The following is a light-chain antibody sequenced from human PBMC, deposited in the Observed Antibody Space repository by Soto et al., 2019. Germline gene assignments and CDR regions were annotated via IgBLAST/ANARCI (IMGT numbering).Light chain of an antibody. V-gene: IGKV1-27*01. Sequence: DIQMTQSPSSLSASVGDRVTITCRASQGISIYLAWYQQKPGKVPKLLIYDASTLQSGVPSRFNGSGSGTDFTLTISSLQAEDVATYYCQKYNGAPLTFGGGTKVEIK. CDR1: QGISIY. J-gene: IGKJ4*01. CDR3: QKYNGAPLT. CDR2: DAS.